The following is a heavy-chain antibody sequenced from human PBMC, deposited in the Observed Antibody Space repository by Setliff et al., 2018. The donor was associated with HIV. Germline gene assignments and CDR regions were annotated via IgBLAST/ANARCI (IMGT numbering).Heavy chain of an antibody. Sequence: SSETLSLTCAVSGYSISSGYYWGWIRQPPGKGLEWIGEIYHSGSTNYNPSLKSRVTISIDKSKNQFSLRLTSVTAADTAIYYCTRDWWAYGLMGSWGQGMLVTVSS. J-gene: IGHJ5*02. V-gene: IGHV4-38-2*02. D-gene: IGHD2-15*01. CDR1: GYSISSGYY. CDR2: IYHSGST. CDR3: TRDWWAYGLMGS.